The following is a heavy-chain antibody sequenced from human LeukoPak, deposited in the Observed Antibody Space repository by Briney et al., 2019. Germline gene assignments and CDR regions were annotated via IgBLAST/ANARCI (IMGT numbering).Heavy chain of an antibody. CDR2: INWNGGST. CDR1: GFTFDDYG. CDR3: ARVGRGPYYFDY. J-gene: IGHJ4*02. Sequence: GGSLRLSCAASGFTFDDYGMSWVRQAPGKGLEWVSGINWNGGSTGYADSVKGRFTISRDNAKNSLYLQMNSLRAEDTAVYYCARVGRGPYYFDYWGQGTVVTVSS. D-gene: IGHD1-26*01. V-gene: IGHV3-20*04.